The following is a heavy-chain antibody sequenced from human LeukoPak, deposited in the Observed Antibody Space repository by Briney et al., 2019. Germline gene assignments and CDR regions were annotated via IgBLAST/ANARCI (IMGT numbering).Heavy chain of an antibody. Sequence: SETLSLTCTVSGGSISSGSYYWSWIRRPAGKGLEWIGRIYTSGSTNYNPSLKSRVTISVDTSKNQFSLKLSSVTAADTAVYYCARGVDSSGYQYKGFDPWGQGTLVTVSS. V-gene: IGHV4-61*02. CDR2: IYTSGST. CDR1: GGSISSGSYY. CDR3: ARGVDSSGYQYKGFDP. J-gene: IGHJ5*02. D-gene: IGHD3-22*01.